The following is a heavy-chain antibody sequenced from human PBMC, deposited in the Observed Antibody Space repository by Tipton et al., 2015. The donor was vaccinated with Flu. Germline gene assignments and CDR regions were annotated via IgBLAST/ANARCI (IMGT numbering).Heavy chain of an antibody. CDR3: AKDNQLRTLTDNWFDP. CDR1: GFTFNKYW. CDR2: INQDGAEK. V-gene: IGHV3-7*01. D-gene: IGHD4-23*01. Sequence: QLVQSGGGLVQSGGSLRLSCAASGFTFNKYWMNWVRQVPGKGLEWVANINQDGAEKHYVESVRGRFTVSRDNSRNLLYLQMDSLRAEDTAVYYCAKDNQLRTLTDNWFDPWGQGTLVTVSS. J-gene: IGHJ5*02.